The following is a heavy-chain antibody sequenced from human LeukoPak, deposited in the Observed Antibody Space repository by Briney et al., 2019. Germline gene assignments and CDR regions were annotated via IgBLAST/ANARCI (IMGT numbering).Heavy chain of an antibody. CDR3: ARAFRRLGELSLPNY. V-gene: IGHV7-4-1*02. Sequence: ASVKVSCKASGYTFTNYAINWVRQAPGQGLEWMGWIHPSTGNPTYAQGFTGRFVFSLDTSVSTTYLQISSLKAEDTAVYYCARAFRRLGELSLPNYWGQGTLVTVSS. CDR2: IHPSTGNP. D-gene: IGHD3-16*02. CDR1: GYTFTNYA. J-gene: IGHJ4*02.